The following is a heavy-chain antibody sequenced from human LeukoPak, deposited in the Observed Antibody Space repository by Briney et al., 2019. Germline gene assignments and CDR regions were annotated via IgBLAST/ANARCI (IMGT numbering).Heavy chain of an antibody. D-gene: IGHD3-9*01. CDR2: INHSGST. Sequence: PSETLSLTCTVSGGSISSSSHYWGWIRQPPGKGLEWIGEINHSGSTNYNPSLKSRVTISVDTSKNQFSLKLSSVTAADTAVYYCARAGYDILTGYKTYYYMDVWGKGTTVTVSS. CDR1: GGSISSSSHY. V-gene: IGHV4-39*07. J-gene: IGHJ6*03. CDR3: ARAGYDILTGYKTYYYMDV.